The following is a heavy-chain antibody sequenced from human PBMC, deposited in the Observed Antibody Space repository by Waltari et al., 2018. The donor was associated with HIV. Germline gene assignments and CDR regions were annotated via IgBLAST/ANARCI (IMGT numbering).Heavy chain of an antibody. J-gene: IGHJ5*02. V-gene: IGHV5-51*03. CDR2: ICPGDADT. D-gene: IGHD1-26*01. CDR1: GYSFTNYW. Sequence: EVQLVQSGEEVKKPGESRRISCKGSGYSFTNYWNAWVRQMPGNGREGMGSICPGDADTRSTPSFQCNTPISADKSISTEYLQRSSLKASVTAMYYCARLVVGSSVNWFDPWGQGTLVTVSS. CDR3: ARLVVGSSVNWFDP.